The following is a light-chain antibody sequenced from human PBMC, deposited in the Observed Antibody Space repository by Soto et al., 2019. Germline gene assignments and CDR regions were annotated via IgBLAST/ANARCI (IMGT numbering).Light chain of an antibody. CDR2: GTS. Sequence: EIVMTQSPATLSVSPGERATLSCRASQSVSSSYLACYQQKTGKPPRLLIYGTSSRDTGIPDRFSGSGSGTDFTLTLSRLEPEDFAVYYCQQYGTSLFSFGPGTKVDI. V-gene: IGKV3-20*01. CDR1: QSVSSSY. CDR3: QQYGTSLFS. J-gene: IGKJ3*01.